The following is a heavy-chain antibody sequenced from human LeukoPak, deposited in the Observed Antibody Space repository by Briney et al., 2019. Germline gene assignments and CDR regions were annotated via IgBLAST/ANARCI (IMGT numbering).Heavy chain of an antibody. Sequence: SETLSLTCTVSGGSISSYYWSWIRQPPGKGLEWIGYIYTSGSTNYNPSLKSRVTISVDTSKNQFSLKLSSVTAADTAVYYCARHTLRVYYFDYWGQGTLVTVSS. D-gene: IGHD2/OR15-2a*01. CDR2: IYTSGST. CDR3: ARHTLRVYYFDY. V-gene: IGHV4-4*09. J-gene: IGHJ4*02. CDR1: GGSISSYY.